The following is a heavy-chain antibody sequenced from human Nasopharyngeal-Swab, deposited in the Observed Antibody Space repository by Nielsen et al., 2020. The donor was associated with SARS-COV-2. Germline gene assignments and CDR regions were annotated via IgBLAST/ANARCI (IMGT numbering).Heavy chain of an antibody. CDR2: ISAYNGNT. V-gene: IGHV1-18*01. CDR3: ARAPIAVAGKTFDY. D-gene: IGHD6-19*01. Sequence: ASLKVSCKASGYTFTSHGISWVRQAPGQGLEWMGWISAYNGNTNYAQKLQGRVTMTTDTSTSTAYMELRSLRSDDTAVYYCARAPIAVAGKTFDYWGQGTLVTVSS. J-gene: IGHJ4*02. CDR1: GYTFTSHG.